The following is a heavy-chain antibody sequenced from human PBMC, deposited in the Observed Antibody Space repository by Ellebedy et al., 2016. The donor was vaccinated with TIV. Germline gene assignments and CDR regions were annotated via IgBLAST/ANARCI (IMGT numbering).Heavy chain of an antibody. J-gene: IGHJ4*02. D-gene: IGHD3-10*01. CDR3: ARRSRGPPYYFDY. V-gene: IGHV3-11*06. CDR1: GFSFSDHY. Sequence: PGGSLRLSCAASGFSFSDHYMSWIPQAPGKGLEWISFISTSSSHTNYADSVKGRFTISRDNAKNSLYLQLNSLRADDTAVYYCARRSRGPPYYFDYWGRGTLVTVSS. CDR2: ISTSSSHT.